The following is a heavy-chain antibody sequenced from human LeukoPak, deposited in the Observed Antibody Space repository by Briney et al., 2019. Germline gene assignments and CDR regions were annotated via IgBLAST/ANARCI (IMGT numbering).Heavy chain of an antibody. V-gene: IGHV4-4*07. J-gene: IGHJ6*02. CDR1: GGSMSNSY. CDR3: ARENYYDSSGYSEGMDV. Sequence: SETLSLTCTVSGGSMSNSYLTWVRQPAGKGLEWIGRVYVSGTTNYNPSLRSRVSMSIDSSNNQFSLRLGSVTAADTAVYYCARENYYDSSGYSEGMDVWGQGTTVTVS. CDR2: VYVSGTT. D-gene: IGHD3-22*01.